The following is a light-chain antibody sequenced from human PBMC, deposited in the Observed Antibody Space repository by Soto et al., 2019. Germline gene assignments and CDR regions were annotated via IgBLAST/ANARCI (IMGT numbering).Light chain of an antibody. Sequence: EIVMTQSPATLSVSPGERATLSCRASQSVSNKLAWYQQKRGQAPRLLIHSASSRATGIPARFSGSGSGTEFALTSSRVQSEDFAVYYCQQYYNWLTFGGGTKVEIK. J-gene: IGKJ4*01. CDR2: SAS. CDR3: QQYYNWLT. V-gene: IGKV3D-15*01. CDR1: QSVSNK.